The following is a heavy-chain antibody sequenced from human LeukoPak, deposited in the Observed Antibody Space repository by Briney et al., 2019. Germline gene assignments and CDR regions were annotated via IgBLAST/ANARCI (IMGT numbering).Heavy chain of an antibody. CDR1: GGSIGTYY. V-gene: IGHV4-59*08. CDR2: IYFSGNT. Sequence: PSETLSLTCTVSGGSIGTYYWSWIRQPLGKGLEWIGYIYFSGNTYYNPSLKSRVTISIDTSKNQFSLKLSSVTAADTAFYYCVRHTALTTYDQWGQGTLVTVSP. CDR3: VRHTALTTYDQ. D-gene: IGHD4-17*01. J-gene: IGHJ4*02.